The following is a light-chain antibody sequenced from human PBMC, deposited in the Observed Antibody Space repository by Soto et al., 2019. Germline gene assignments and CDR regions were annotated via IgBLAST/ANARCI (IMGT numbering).Light chain of an antibody. J-gene: IGLJ1*01. V-gene: IGLV1-51*01. Sequence: QSVMTQPPSVSAAPGQRVTISCSGSSSSIGGNSVSWYQQLPGTAPKLLIYDDDKRPSGIPDRFSGSKSGTSATLGITGFQTGDEADHYCGSWDSSLSAYVFGTGTKLTVL. CDR3: GSWDSSLSAYV. CDR2: DDD. CDR1: SSSIGGNS.